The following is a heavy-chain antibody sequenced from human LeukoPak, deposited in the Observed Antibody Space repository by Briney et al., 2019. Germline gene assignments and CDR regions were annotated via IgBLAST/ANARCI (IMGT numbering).Heavy chain of an antibody. V-gene: IGHV3-23*01. Sequence: PGGSLRLSCAASGFTFSSYSMNWVRQAPGEGLEWVSGVTSGGSPYYADSVQGRFTVSRDNTKNTLYVQMNSLRAEDTALYYCARDIYPDSSGTAFDSWGQGTLVTVS. CDR2: VTSGGSP. D-gene: IGHD3-22*01. CDR1: GFTFSSYS. CDR3: ARDIYPDSSGTAFDS. J-gene: IGHJ4*02.